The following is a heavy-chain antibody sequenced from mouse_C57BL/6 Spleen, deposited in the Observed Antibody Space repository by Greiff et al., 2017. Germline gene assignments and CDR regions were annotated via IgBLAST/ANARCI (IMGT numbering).Heavy chain of an antibody. V-gene: IGHV1-5*01. Sequence: VQLKQSGTVLARPGASVKMSCKTSGYTFTSYWMHWVKQRPGQGLEWIGAIYPGNSDTSYNQKFKGKAKLTAVTSASTAYMELSSLTTEDSAVYYCTRSGFYDCFAWFAYWGQGTLVTVSA. CDR3: TRSGFYDCFAWFAY. CDR2: IYPGNSDT. CDR1: GYTFTSYW. J-gene: IGHJ3*01. D-gene: IGHD2-3*01.